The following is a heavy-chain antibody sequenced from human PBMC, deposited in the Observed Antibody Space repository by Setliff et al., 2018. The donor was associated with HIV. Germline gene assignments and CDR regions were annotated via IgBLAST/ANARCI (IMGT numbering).Heavy chain of an antibody. V-gene: IGHV1-3*01. CDR2: INAGNGNT. Sequence: ASVKVSCKASGYTFTNYAIHWVRQAPGQRLEWMGWINAGNGNTKYSQEFQDRVTITRYTSASTAYMELSSLRSDDTAVYYCARSDVYSDSSVYYFDYWGQGTLVTVS. D-gene: IGHD3-22*01. J-gene: IGHJ4*02. CDR3: ARSDVYSDSSVYYFDY. CDR1: GYTFTNYA.